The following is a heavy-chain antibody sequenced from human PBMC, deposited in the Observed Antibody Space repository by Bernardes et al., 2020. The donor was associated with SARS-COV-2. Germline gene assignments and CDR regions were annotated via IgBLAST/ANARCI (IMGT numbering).Heavy chain of an antibody. CDR3: ARDKIKASSSWSFDQ. CDR2: ISSSSSYT. CDR1: GFTFSDYY. D-gene: IGHD6-13*01. V-gene: IGHV3-11*05. J-gene: IGHJ4*02. Sequence: GSLRLSCAASGFTFSDYYMTWIRQAPGKGLEWVSSISSSSSYTNHADSVKGRFTISRDNGKNSLYLQMNSLRAEDTAVYYCARDKIKASSSWSFDQWGQGTLVTVSS.